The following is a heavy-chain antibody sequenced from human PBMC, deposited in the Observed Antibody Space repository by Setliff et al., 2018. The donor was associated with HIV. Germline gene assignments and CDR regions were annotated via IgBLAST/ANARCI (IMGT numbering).Heavy chain of an antibody. CDR3: ARGADGDYHYYMEV. J-gene: IGHJ6*03. V-gene: IGHV1-69*13. D-gene: IGHD3-10*01. Sequence: SVKVSCKASGDTFSSYAISWVRQAPGQGLEWMGGIIPIFATANYAQKFQGRVTITADASTRTSYLELSSLRSEDTAVYYCARGADGDYHYYMEVWGKGTTVTVSS. CDR1: GDTFSSYA. CDR2: IIPIFATA.